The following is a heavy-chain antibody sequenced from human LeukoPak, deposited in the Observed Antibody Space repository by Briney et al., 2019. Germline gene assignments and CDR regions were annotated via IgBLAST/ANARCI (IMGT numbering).Heavy chain of an antibody. D-gene: IGHD7-27*01. Sequence: GGSLRLSCAASGFTFSNYGMHWVRQAPGKGLEWVAFIWYDGSSEYYADSVKGRFTISRDNSKNTLYLQMSSLRAEDTAVYYCARDPGDFALDWGQGTLVTVSS. CDR3: ARDPGDFALD. V-gene: IGHV3-33*01. CDR2: IWYDGSSE. CDR1: GFTFSNYG. J-gene: IGHJ4*02.